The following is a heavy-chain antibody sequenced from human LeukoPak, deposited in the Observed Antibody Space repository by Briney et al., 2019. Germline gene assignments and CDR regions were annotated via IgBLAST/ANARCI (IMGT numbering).Heavy chain of an antibody. Sequence: VASVKVSCKASGYTFTSYDINWVRQATGQGLEWMGWMNPNSGNTGYAQKFQGRVTMTRNTSISTAYMELSSLRSEDTAVYYCARDAHKTKIWSGYIRFDPWGQGTLVTVSS. V-gene: IGHV1-8*01. J-gene: IGHJ5*02. CDR3: ARDAHKTKIWSGYIRFDP. D-gene: IGHD3-3*01. CDR1: GYTFTSYD. CDR2: MNPNSGNT.